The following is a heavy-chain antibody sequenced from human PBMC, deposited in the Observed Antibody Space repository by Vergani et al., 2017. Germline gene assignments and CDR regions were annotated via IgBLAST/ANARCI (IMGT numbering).Heavy chain of an antibody. V-gene: IGHV5-51*01. J-gene: IGHJ4*02. CDR3: ARHTTYTDS. CDR2: IYPSDSHT. Sequence: EVELVQSGPEMRKPGESLQISCKGSEYSFGNYWIGWVRQMPGKGLEWMGIIYPSDSHTRYSPSFQGQVTISADNSISTAFLQWERLKASDTALYYCARHTTYTDSWGQGTLVTVSS. CDR1: EYSFGNYW. D-gene: IGHD1-1*01.